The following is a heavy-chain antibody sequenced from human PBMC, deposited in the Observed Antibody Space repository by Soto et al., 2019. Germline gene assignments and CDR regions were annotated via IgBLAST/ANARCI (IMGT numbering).Heavy chain of an antibody. D-gene: IGHD6-25*01. J-gene: IGHJ3*02. CDR2: IYRGDAT. CDR3: ARDRSDSSRADSFDI. CDR1: GFSVSDNY. Sequence: GGSLRLSCAVSGFSVSDNYMSWVRQAPGKGLEWVSVIYRGDATYCADSVKGRFTISRDNSKNTVYLQMNSLRAEDTAVYYCARDRSDSSRADSFDIWGQGTMVTVSS. V-gene: IGHV3-53*01.